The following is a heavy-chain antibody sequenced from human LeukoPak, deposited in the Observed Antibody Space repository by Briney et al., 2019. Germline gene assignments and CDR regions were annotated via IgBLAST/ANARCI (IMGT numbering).Heavy chain of an antibody. J-gene: IGHJ5*02. D-gene: IGHD6-6*01. CDR3: ARVRYSSSSLGWFDP. CDR1: GGSISSSSYY. V-gene: IGHV4-39*07. Sequence: SETLSLTCTVSGGSISSSSYYWGWIRQPPGKGLEWIGSIYYSGSTYYNPSLKSRVTISVDTSKNQFSLKLSSVTAADTAVYYCARVRYSSSSLGWFDPWGQGTLVTVSS. CDR2: IYYSGST.